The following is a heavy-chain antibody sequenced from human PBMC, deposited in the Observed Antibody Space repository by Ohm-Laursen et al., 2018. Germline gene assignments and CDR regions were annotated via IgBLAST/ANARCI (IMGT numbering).Heavy chain of an antibody. CDR1: GFTFSSFA. CDR2: ISGSGGTT. J-gene: IGHJ4*02. V-gene: IGHV3-23*01. CDR3: ARYFDY. Sequence: SLRLSCTASGFTFSSFAMSWVRQAPGKGLEWVSAISGSGGTTNHADSVRGRFTVSRDNSKNTLYLQMSSLRAKDTAVYYCARYFDYWGQGTLVTVSS.